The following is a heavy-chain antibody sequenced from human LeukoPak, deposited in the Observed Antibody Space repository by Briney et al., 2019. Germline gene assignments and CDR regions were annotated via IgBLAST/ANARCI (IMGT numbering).Heavy chain of an antibody. CDR1: GYTFTGYY. CDR3: ARESSAELLRNWYFDL. D-gene: IGHD2-15*01. Sequence: ASVKVSCKASGYTFTGYYMHWVRQATGQGLEWMGWINPNSGGTNYAQKFQGRVTMTRDTSISTAYMELSRLRSDDTAVYYCARESSAELLRNWYFDLWGRGTLVTVSS. CDR2: INPNSGGT. V-gene: IGHV1-2*02. J-gene: IGHJ2*01.